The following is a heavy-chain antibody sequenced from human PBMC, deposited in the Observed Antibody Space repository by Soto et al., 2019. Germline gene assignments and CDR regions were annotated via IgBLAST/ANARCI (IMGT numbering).Heavy chain of an antibody. D-gene: IGHD2-15*01. J-gene: IGHJ5*02. CDR2: IYYSGST. CDR3: ARGGRYCSGDSCYTWFDP. CDR1: GGSISSGDYY. Sequence: PSETLSLTCTVSGGSISSGDYYWSWIRQHPGKGLEWIGYIYYSGSTYYNPSLKSRVTISVDTSKNQFSLKLSSVTAADTAVYYCARGGRYCSGDSCYTWFDPWGQGTLVTVSS. V-gene: IGHV4-31*03.